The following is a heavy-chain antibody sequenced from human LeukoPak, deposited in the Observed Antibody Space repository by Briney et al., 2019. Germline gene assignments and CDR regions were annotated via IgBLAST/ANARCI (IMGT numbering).Heavy chain of an antibody. J-gene: IGHJ4*02. V-gene: IGHV4-61*01. D-gene: IGHD2-15*01. Sequence: PSETLSLTCTVSGGSVSSGSYDWSWLRQPPGKGLEWIVNIYYSGSTKYNPSLKSRVTISVDTSKNQFSLKLSSVTAADTAVYYCARVEAVGNCSGGSCYIDYWGQGTLVTVSS. CDR3: ARVEAVGNCSGGSCYIDY. CDR1: GGSVSSGSYD. CDR2: IYYSGST.